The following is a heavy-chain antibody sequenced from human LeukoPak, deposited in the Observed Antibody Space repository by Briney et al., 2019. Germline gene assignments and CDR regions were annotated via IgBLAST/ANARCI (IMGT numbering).Heavy chain of an antibody. V-gene: IGHV4-59*01. J-gene: IGHJ4*02. CDR3: ARVEYSSSPPYHYYFDY. CDR1: GGSISSYY. D-gene: IGHD6-6*01. Sequence: SETLSLTCTVSGGSISSYYWSWIRQPPGKGLEWIGYIYYSGSTNYNPSLKSRVTISVDTSKNQFSLKPSSVTAADTAVYYCARVEYSSSPPYHYYFDYWGQGTLVTVSS. CDR2: IYYSGST.